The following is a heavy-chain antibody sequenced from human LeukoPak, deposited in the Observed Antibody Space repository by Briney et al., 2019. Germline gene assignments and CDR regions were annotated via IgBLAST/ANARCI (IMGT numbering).Heavy chain of an antibody. D-gene: IGHD2-15*01. J-gene: IGHJ3*02. Sequence: GGSLRLSCAASGFTFSTYVMSWVRQAPGKGLEWVSAITGSGGNAYYANSVKGRVTISRDNSKNTLYLQMNSLRAEDTAVYFCARKNTQDAFDIWGQGTMVTVSS. CDR3: ARKNTQDAFDI. CDR1: GFTFSTYV. V-gene: IGHV3-23*01. CDR2: ITGSGGNA.